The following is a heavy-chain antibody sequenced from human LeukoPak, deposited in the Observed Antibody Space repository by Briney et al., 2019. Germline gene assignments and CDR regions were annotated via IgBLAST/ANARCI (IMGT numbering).Heavy chain of an antibody. V-gene: IGHV1-69*05. J-gene: IGHJ4*02. CDR2: IIPIFGTA. Sequence: SVKVSCKASGGTFSSYAISWVRQAPGQGLEWMGGIIPIFGTANYAQKFQGRVTITTDESTSTAYMELSSLRSEDTAVYYCARGAVGATHRLGYWGQGTLVTVSS. CDR3: ARGAVGATHRLGY. CDR1: GGTFSSYA. D-gene: IGHD1-26*01.